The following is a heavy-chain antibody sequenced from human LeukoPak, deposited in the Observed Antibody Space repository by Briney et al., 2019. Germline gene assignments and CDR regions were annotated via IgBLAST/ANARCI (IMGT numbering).Heavy chain of an antibody. CDR3: ARDYSTSSWDN. Sequence: GASVKVSCKTSGYTFTIHHIQWVRQAPGQGLEWMGWINTNNGGTIYSQKFQGRITMTRDPSITTAYMELSSLRSDDTAVYYCARDYSTSSWDNWGQGTLVTVSS. J-gene: IGHJ4*02. D-gene: IGHD6-13*01. CDR1: GYTFTIHH. V-gene: IGHV1-2*02. CDR2: INTNNGGT.